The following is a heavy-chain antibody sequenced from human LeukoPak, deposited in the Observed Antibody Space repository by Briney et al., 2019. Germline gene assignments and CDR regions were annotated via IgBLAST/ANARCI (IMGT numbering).Heavy chain of an antibody. Sequence: GGSLRLSCAASGFTFSDYYMSWIRQAPGKGLEWVSYISSSGSTIYYADSVKGRFTISRDNAKNSLYLQMNSLRAEDTAVYYCANGPDYDILTGCYNPDYGTDVWGQGTTVTVSS. CDR1: GFTFSDYY. CDR3: ANGPDYDILTGCYNPDYGTDV. V-gene: IGHV3-11*01. CDR2: ISSSGSTI. D-gene: IGHD3-9*01. J-gene: IGHJ6*02.